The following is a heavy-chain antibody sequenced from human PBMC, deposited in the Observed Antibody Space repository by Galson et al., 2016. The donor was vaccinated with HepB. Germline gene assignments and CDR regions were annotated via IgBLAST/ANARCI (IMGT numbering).Heavy chain of an antibody. J-gene: IGHJ4*02. V-gene: IGHV3-30*18. Sequence: SLRLSCAASGFPFDMFGIHWVRQAPGKGLEWVAVISNDGSQKYYLDSVRGRFAISRDNSQRTLFLQMNSLRPEDTAVYYCAKSKTAVTSSLDNWGQGTLVTVSS. CDR2: ISNDGSQK. CDR1: GFPFDMFG. D-gene: IGHD6-19*01. CDR3: AKSKTAVTSSLDN.